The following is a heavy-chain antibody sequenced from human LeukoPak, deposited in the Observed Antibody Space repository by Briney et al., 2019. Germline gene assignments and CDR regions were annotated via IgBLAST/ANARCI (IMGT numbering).Heavy chain of an antibody. J-gene: IGHJ4*02. CDR2: IYQSGSGSS. V-gene: IGHV4-39*01. D-gene: IGHD3-3*01. CDR1: GGSIISSYYY. CDR3: ASTLRFLPYRRFDY. Sequence: KASETLSLTCSVSGGSIISSYYYWGWIRQPPGKVLEWIGSIYQSGSGSSYYNPSLKSRVTIFGDTSKNQFFLRLSSVTAADTAVYYCASTLRFLPYRRFDYWGQGTLVTVPS.